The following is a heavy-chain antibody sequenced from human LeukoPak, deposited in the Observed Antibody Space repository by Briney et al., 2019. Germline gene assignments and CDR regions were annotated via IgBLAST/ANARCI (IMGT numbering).Heavy chain of an antibody. CDR2: ISSSSSYI. CDR1: GFTFSDYY. D-gene: IGHD3-10*01. CDR3: ARDLEVLMVRGVIISWSFDY. Sequence: GGSLRLSCAASGFTFSDYYMSWIRQAPGKGLEWVSSISSSSSYIYYADSVKGRFTISRDNAKNSLYLQMNSLRAEDTAVYYCARDLEVLMVRGVIISWSFDYWGQGTLVTVSS. J-gene: IGHJ4*02. V-gene: IGHV3-11*06.